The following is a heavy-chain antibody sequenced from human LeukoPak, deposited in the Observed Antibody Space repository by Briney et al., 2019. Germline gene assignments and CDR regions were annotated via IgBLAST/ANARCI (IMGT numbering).Heavy chain of an antibody. CDR1: GYSFTDYY. CDR3: ARVTGSYVDDAFDI. V-gene: IGHV1-2*02. J-gene: IGHJ3*02. Sequence: ASVKVSCKASGYSFTDYYMHWVRQAPGQGLEWMGWINPKNGGTDHAQKFQGRVTVTRDTSISTAYMELSRLTSDDTAVYFCARVTGSYVDDAFDIWGPGTMVTVSS. D-gene: IGHD1-26*01. CDR2: INPKNGGT.